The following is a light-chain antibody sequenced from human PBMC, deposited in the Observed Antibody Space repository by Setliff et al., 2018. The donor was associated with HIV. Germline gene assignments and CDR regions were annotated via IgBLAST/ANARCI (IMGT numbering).Light chain of an antibody. Sequence: QSVLTQPASVSGSPGQSITISCTGTSNDVGTYNAVYWYQQHPGKAPKLMIYDVSTRPSGVSNRFSGSKSGNTASLTISGLQTEDEADYYCSSYTSSSTDVFGTGTKVTVL. V-gene: IGLV2-14*01. CDR2: DVS. CDR1: SNDVGTYNA. CDR3: SSYTSSSTDV. J-gene: IGLJ1*01.